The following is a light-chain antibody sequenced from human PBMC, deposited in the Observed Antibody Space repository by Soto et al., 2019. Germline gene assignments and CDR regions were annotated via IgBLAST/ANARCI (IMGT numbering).Light chain of an antibody. CDR2: DAS. J-gene: IGKJ4*01. CDR3: QQYRVFPV. CDR1: QSVHGW. Sequence: DIQMTQSPSTLSASVGERVSITCRASQSVHGWLAWYQHKPGKAPKLLIYDASTLESGDPTRFSGSGSGKDITLSLTSLEPYEFACYYYQQYRVFPVFGGGAKVESK. V-gene: IGKV1-5*01.